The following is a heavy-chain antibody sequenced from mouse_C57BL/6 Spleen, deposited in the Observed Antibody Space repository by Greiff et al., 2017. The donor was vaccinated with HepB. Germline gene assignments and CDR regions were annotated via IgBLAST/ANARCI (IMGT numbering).Heavy chain of an antibody. CDR2: IHPNSGSN. D-gene: IGHD2-4*01. CDR1: GYTFTSYW. V-gene: IGHV1-64*01. Sequence: VQLQQPGAELVKPGASVKLSCKASGYTFTSYWMHWVKQRPGQGLEWIGMIHPNSGSNNYNEKFKSKATLTVDKSSSTAYMQLSSLTSEDSAVYYCARLDDYDRGFAYWGQGTLVTVSA. CDR3: ARLDDYDRGFAY. J-gene: IGHJ3*01.